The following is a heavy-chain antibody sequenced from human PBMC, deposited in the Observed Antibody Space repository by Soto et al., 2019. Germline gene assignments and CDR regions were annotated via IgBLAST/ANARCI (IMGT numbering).Heavy chain of an antibody. V-gene: IGHV1-18*01. CDR1: GYTFTSYG. CDR3: TRDRGADGMDV. Sequence: QVQLVQSGAEVKKPGASVKVSCKASGYTFTSYGISWVRQAPGQGLEWMGWISAYNGNTNYAQKLQGRVTMTTDTSTSKGYMGLRSLRSDDTAVDYCTRDRGADGMDVGGQGTTATVS. CDR2: ISAYNGNT. J-gene: IGHJ6*02.